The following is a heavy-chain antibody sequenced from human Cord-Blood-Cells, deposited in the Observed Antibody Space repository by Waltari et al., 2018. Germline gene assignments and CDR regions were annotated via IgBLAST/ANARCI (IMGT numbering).Heavy chain of an antibody. J-gene: IGHJ4*02. D-gene: IGHD3-10*01. Sequence: EVQLVESGGGLVKPGGSLRLSCAASGFTFSSYSMNWVRQAPGKGLEEVSSISRSSSYIYYADSVKGRFTISRDNAKNSLYLQMNSLRAEDTAVYYCARGGGSGSYWGQGTLVTVSS. CDR3: ARGGGSGSY. CDR2: ISRSSSYI. V-gene: IGHV3-21*01. CDR1: GFTFSSYS.